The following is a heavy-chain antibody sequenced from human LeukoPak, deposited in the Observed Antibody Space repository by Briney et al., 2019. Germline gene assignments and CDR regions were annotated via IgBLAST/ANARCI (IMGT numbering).Heavy chain of an antibody. J-gene: IGHJ4*02. V-gene: IGHV3-66*01. D-gene: IGHD4-17*01. CDR3: ARGMSGDYGKIDY. CDR2: MYSGGNT. CDR1: RFTVSGNY. Sequence: GGSLRLSCAASRFTVSGNYMSWVRQAPGKGLEWVSLMYSGGNTYYADSVKGRFTISRDNFKNMLYLQMNSLRDEDTAVYYCARGMSGDYGKIDYWGQGTLVTVSS.